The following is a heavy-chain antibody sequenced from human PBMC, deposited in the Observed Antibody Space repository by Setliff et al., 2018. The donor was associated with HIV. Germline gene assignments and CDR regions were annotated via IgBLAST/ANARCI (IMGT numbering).Heavy chain of an antibody. CDR1: GFSFDDYC. CDR3: ARDLSYDYDRSSDTFDY. D-gene: IGHD3-22*01. V-gene: IGHV3-48*04. CDR2: ISSKRTSI. Sequence: PGGSLRLSCEASGFSFDDYCMNWVRQAPGKGLEWVSYISSKRTSIYYADSVKGRFTISRDNAKNTLYLQMNSLRAEDTAVYYCARDLSYDYDRSSDTFDYWGQGTLVTVSS. J-gene: IGHJ4*02.